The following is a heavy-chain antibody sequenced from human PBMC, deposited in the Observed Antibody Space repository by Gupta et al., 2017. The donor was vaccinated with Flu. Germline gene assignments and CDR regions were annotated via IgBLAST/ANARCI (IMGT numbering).Heavy chain of an antibody. CDR3: CKDYGDLSYAFDI. CDR2: ISYDESNK. D-gene: IGHD4-17*01. J-gene: IGHJ3*02. CDR1: GFTFSSYG. Sequence: QVQLVESGGGVVQPGRSLRLSCAASGFTFSSYGMHWVRQAPGKGLEWVAFISYDESNKYYADSVKGRFTISRDNSKNTLYLQMNSLRAEDTAVYYCCKDYGDLSYAFDIWGQGTMVTVSS. V-gene: IGHV3-30*03.